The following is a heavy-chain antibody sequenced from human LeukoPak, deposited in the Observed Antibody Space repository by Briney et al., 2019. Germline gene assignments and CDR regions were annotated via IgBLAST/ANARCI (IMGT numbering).Heavy chain of an antibody. Sequence: SETLSLTCTVSDGSISSFYWGWIRQPPGKGLEWIGERNHRGSSYFNPSFESRVTISLDMSRKNFSLKLTSVTAADTAFYYCARGSGSYSGAADYWGQGTLVTVSS. J-gene: IGHJ4*02. D-gene: IGHD6-19*01. V-gene: IGHV4-34*01. CDR2: RNHRGSS. CDR3: ARGSGSYSGAADY. CDR1: DGSISSFY.